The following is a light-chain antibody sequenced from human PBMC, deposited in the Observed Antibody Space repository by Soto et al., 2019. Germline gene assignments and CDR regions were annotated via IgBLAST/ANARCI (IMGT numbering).Light chain of an antibody. CDR1: NIGSMS. J-gene: IGLJ1*01. Sequence: SYELTQPPSVSVAPGQTARITCGGDNIGSMSVHWYQQRPGQAPVLVVYSANDRPAGIPERFSGSNSGNTATLTIGRVEAGDEADYYCQVWDPFSDHLFVFGRGTKV. V-gene: IGLV3-21*02. CDR3: QVWDPFSDHLFV. CDR2: SAN.